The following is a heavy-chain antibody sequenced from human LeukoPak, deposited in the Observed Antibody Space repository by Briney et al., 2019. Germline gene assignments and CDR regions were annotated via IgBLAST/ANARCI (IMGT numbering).Heavy chain of an antibody. Sequence: SETLSLTCTVSGGSISSHYWSWIRQPPGKGLEWIGYIYYSGSTNYNPSLKSRVTISVDTSKNQFSLKLNSVTAADTAVYYCAREIGSSHTKYYYYYMDVWGKGTTVTVSS. CDR1: GGSISSHY. CDR2: IYYSGST. J-gene: IGHJ6*03. D-gene: IGHD6-6*01. V-gene: IGHV4-59*11. CDR3: AREIGSSHTKYYYYYMDV.